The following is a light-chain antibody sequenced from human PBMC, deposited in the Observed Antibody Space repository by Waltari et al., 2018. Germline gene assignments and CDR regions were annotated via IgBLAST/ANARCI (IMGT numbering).Light chain of an antibody. CDR3: QHYVRLPVT. CDR2: AAS. CDR1: QSIGTF. J-gene: IGKJ1*01. Sequence: IMLTQSPDTLSLSPGERATLSCRASQSIGTFLVWYQQKPGQAPRLLIYAASTRATGIPDRFSGSGSGTDFTLIISRREPEAFAVFYCQHYVRLPVTFGQGTKVEIQ. V-gene: IGKV3-20*01.